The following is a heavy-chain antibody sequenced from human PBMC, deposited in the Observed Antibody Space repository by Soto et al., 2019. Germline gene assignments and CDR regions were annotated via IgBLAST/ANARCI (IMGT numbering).Heavy chain of an antibody. CDR3: ARVGLDYDSSGYYFDK. CDR2: ISGSGSAI. J-gene: IGHJ4*02. Sequence: EVLLMESGGGSEQPGGSLRLSCTTSGFTFSSFEMVWVRQAPGKGLEWVSYISGSGSAIYYADSVEGRFTISRDTAKKSLFLQMDNLRAEDTAVYYCARVGLDYDSSGYYFDKWGQGTLVTVSS. D-gene: IGHD3-22*01. CDR1: GFTFSSFE. V-gene: IGHV3-48*03.